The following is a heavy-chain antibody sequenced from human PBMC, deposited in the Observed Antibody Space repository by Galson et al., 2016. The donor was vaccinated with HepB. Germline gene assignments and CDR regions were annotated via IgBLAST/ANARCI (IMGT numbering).Heavy chain of an antibody. CDR2: ITFTSFSI. D-gene: IGHD3-10*01. CDR1: GFTFSTYN. Sequence: SLRLSCAASGFTFSTYNMNWVRQAPGKGLEWVSYITFTSFSIYYADSVKGRFTISRDNAKNSLYLQMNSLRDEDTAVYYCARGGRGEGYRAAFDIWGQGTMVTVSS. J-gene: IGHJ3*02. CDR3: ARGGRGEGYRAAFDI. V-gene: IGHV3-48*02.